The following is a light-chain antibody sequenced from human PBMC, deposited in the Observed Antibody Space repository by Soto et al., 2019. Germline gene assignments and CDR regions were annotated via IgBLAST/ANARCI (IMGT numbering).Light chain of an antibody. Sequence: IEMTQSPSSVSASVGDRVTITCRASQDIRSRLAWYQHKPGKAPNLLIYSATTSQSGVPYRFSGSGSGTYFTLTISSLQPEDFATYYCQQANILPPVFGGGTRVEI. J-gene: IGKJ4*01. CDR3: QQANILPPV. V-gene: IGKV1-12*01. CDR2: SAT. CDR1: QDIRSR.